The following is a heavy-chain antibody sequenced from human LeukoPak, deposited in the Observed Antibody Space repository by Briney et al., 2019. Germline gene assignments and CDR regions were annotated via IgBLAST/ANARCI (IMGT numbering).Heavy chain of an antibody. CDR2: IIPIFDTT. D-gene: IGHD3-22*01. Sequence: GASVKVSCKASGGAFSSYAISRVRQAPGQGLEWMGGIIPIFDTTNYAQKFQGRVTITTDESTSTAYMELSSLRSEDTAVYFCASGSRGYYGDYWGQGTLVTVSS. J-gene: IGHJ4*02. CDR3: ASGSRGYYGDY. V-gene: IGHV1-69*05. CDR1: GGAFSSYA.